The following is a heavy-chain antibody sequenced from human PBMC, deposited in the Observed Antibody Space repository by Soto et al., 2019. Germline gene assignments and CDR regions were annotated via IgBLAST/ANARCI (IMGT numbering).Heavy chain of an antibody. CDR2: MNPNSGNT. D-gene: IGHD6-19*01. CDR1: GYTFTSYD. CDR3: ARDHSSGWYGPYYYYGMDV. V-gene: IGHV1-8*01. J-gene: IGHJ6*02. Sequence: QVQLVQSGAEVKKPGASVKVSCKASGYTFTSYDINWVRQATGQGLEWTGWMNPNSGNTGYAQKFQGRVTMTRNTSISTAYMELSSLRSEDTAVYYCARDHSSGWYGPYYYYGMDVWGQGTTVTVSS.